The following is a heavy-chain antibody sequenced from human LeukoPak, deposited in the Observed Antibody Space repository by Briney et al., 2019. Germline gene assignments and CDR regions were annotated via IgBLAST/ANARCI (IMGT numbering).Heavy chain of an antibody. J-gene: IGHJ4*02. CDR1: GGSISSYY. CDR3: ASAPDSGSYYGVNY. D-gene: IGHD1-26*01. Sequence: SETLSLTCTVSGGSISSYYWSWIRQPPGKGLEWIGYIQHSGSAYYTPSLKSRVTISLDRSKNQVSLNLTSVTAADTAVYYCASAPDSGSYYGVNYWGQGTLVTVSS. CDR2: IQHSGSA. V-gene: IGHV4-59*12.